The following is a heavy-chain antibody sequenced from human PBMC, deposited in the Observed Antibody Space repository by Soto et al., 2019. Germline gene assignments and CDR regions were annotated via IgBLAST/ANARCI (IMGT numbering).Heavy chain of an antibody. CDR3: ARVTHPRRFEY. CDR2: INWNGGST. J-gene: IGHJ4*02. CDR1: GFKFDDYG. V-gene: IGHV3-20*04. Sequence: EVQLVDSGGAVARPGGSLRLSCAASGFKFDDYGMSWVRQAPGRGLEWVSAINWNGGSTTYADSVKGRFTISRDNAENALHLQMNSLRFEETAFYYCARVTHPRRFEYWGRGTLVTVAP.